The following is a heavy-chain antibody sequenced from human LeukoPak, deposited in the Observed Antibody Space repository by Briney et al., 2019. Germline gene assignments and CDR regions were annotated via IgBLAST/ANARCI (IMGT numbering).Heavy chain of an antibody. D-gene: IGHD3-3*01. CDR1: GYTFTGYY. J-gene: IGHJ6*03. CDR3: ARFRHDFWSGQDYYYYYYMDV. V-gene: IGHV1-2*02. Sequence: SVKVSCKASGYTFTGYYMHWVRQAPGQGLEWMGWINPNSGGTNYAQKFQGRVTMTRDTSISTAYMELSRLRSDDTAVYYCARFRHDFWSGQDYYYYYYMDVWGKGTTVTVSS. CDR2: INPNSGGT.